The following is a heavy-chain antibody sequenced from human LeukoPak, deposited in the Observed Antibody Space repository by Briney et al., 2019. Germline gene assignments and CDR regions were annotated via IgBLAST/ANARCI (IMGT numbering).Heavy chain of an antibody. Sequence: PSETLSLTCAVSGGSFSSTNWWSWVRQPPGKGLEWIGEIYHSGGTNYNPSLKSRVTISVDKSKNQFSLKLSSVTAADTAVYYCAGSYSGNYYVFDYWGQGTLVTVSS. D-gene: IGHD1-26*01. J-gene: IGHJ4*02. CDR2: IYHSGGT. V-gene: IGHV4-4*02. CDR3: AGSYSGNYYVFDY. CDR1: GGSFSSTNW.